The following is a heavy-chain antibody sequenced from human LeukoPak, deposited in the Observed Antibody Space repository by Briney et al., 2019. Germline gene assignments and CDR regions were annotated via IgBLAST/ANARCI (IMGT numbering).Heavy chain of an antibody. J-gene: IGHJ6*02. Sequence: PGGSLRLSCAASGFTVSSNYMTWVRQAPGKGLEWVSLIYSGGTTFYADSVRGRLTISRDNSKNTLYLQMNSLRAEDTAVYYCARVSTYESSGYPYYYYAMDVWGQGTTVTVSS. CDR1: GFTVSSNY. CDR3: ARVSTYESSGYPYYYYAMDV. D-gene: IGHD3-22*01. CDR2: IYSGGTT. V-gene: IGHV3-66*01.